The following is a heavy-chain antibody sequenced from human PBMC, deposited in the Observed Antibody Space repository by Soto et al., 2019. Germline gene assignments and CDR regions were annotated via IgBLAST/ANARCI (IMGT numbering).Heavy chain of an antibody. V-gene: IGHV1-46*01. Sequence: ASVKVSCKASGYTFTSYYMHWVRQAPGQGLEWMGIINPSGGSTSYAQKFQGRVTMTRDTSTSTVYMELSSPRSEDTAVYYCARDDSGFSGSHYIDYFNYWGQGDLVTVSS. D-gene: IGHD1-26*01. CDR1: GYTFTSYY. J-gene: IGHJ4*02. CDR3: ARDDSGFSGSHYIDYFNY. CDR2: INPSGGST.